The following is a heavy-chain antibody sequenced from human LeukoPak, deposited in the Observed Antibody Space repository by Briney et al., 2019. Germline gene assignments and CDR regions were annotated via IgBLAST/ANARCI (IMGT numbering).Heavy chain of an antibody. CDR2: IKQDGSEK. Sequence: GGSLRLSCAATGFTFSDYWMSWVRNGPGKGLECRANIKQDGSEKYYVYSVKGRCTISRDNARNSLHLQTNSPRAEDTAVYYCARDPSAFDIWGQGTMVTVSS. CDR1: GFTFSDYW. V-gene: IGHV3-7*05. J-gene: IGHJ3*02. CDR3: ARDPSAFDI.